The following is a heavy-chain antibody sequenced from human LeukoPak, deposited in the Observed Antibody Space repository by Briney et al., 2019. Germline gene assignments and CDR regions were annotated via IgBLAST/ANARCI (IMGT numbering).Heavy chain of an antibody. Sequence: GGSLRLSCAASGFTFSLYAMHWVRQAPGEGLEWVATISSDGNNKYYADSVKGRFTISRDNSRNTLYVEMNSLRGEDTAVYYCARDLTITIFAEAEDYWGQGTLVTVSS. CDR2: ISSDGNNK. V-gene: IGHV3-30*03. J-gene: IGHJ4*02. D-gene: IGHD3-3*01. CDR3: ARDLTITIFAEAEDY. CDR1: GFTFSLYA.